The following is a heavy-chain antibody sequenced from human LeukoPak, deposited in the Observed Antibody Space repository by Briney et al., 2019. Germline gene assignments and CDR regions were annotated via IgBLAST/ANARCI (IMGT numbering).Heavy chain of an antibody. CDR3: AKDLGMVGDQLLWLDRFDY. J-gene: IGHJ4*02. CDR1: GFTFSSYA. Sequence: GGSLRLSCAASGFTFSSYAMSWVRQAPGKGLEWVSAISGSGGSTYYADSVKGRFTISRDNSKNTLYLQMNSLRAEDTAVYYCAKDLGMVGDQLLWLDRFDYWGQGTLVTVSS. D-gene: IGHD2-2*01. CDR2: ISGSGGST. V-gene: IGHV3-23*01.